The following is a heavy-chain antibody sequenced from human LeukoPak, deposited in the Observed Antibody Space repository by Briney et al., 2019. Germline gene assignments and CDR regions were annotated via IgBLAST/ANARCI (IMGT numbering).Heavy chain of an antibody. V-gene: IGHV1-69*04. CDR2: IIPMLEIA. CDR3: ASGTYYYDSGGYYEYFQQ. CDR1: GGTFNNYA. J-gene: IGHJ1*01. Sequence: SMKVSCKASGGTFNNYAVSWVRQAPGQGPEWMVRIIPMLEIANYAQNFQGRVTITADKSTSTVYMELSSLRSEDTAVYYCASGTYYYDSGGYYEYFQQWGQGTLVTVSS. D-gene: IGHD3-22*01.